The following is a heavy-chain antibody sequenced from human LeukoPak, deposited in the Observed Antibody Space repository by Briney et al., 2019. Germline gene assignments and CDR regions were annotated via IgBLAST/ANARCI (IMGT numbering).Heavy chain of an antibody. CDR3: ARWYSSSWYDYFDY. J-gene: IGHJ4*02. CDR2: IYYSGST. V-gene: IGHV4-31*03. CDR1: GGSISSGGYY. D-gene: IGHD6-13*01. Sequence: SETLSLTCTVSGGSISSGGYYWSWIRQHPGKGLEWIGYIYYSGSTYYNPSLKSRVTISVDTSKNQFSLKLSSVTAADTAVYYCARWYSSSWYDYFDYWGQGTLVTVSS.